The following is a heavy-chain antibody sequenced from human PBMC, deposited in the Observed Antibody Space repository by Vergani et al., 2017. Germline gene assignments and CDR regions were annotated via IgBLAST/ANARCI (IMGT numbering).Heavy chain of an antibody. Sequence: QVQLVQSGSELKKPGASVKVSCKASGYTFTSYAMNWVRQAPGQGLEWMGWINTNTGNPTYSQGFTGRFVFSLDTSVSTAYLQISSLKAEDTAVYYCARDPPNYGSGSPKGGHYWGQGTLVTVSS. J-gene: IGHJ4*02. CDR1: GYTFTSYA. D-gene: IGHD3-10*01. CDR3: ARDPPNYGSGSPKGGHY. V-gene: IGHV7-4-1*02. CDR2: INTNTGNP.